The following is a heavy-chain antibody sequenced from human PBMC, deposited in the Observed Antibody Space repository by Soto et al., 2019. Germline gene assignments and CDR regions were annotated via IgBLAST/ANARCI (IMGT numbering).Heavy chain of an antibody. CDR3: AREKDLILGGYAFGY. V-gene: IGHV4-59*01. CDR1: DSSMSPYY. Sequence: QVQLQESGPRLVKPSETLSLTCSVSDSSMSPYYWTWFRQAPGKGLEWIGHLLYRGTATYNPALTGRVTISLDTSKTQVSLKLSSVIAADTAVYYCAREKDLILGGYAFGYWGPGTLVTVSS. J-gene: IGHJ3*01. CDR2: LLYRGTA. D-gene: IGHD1-26*01.